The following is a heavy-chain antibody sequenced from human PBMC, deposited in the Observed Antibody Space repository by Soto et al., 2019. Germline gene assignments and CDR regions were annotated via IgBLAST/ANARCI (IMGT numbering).Heavy chain of an antibody. Sequence: PSETLSLTCTVSGGSISSYYWSWIRQPPGKGLEWIGQIYFSGSTIYSPSFQSRVTLSVDSSKSQVALRLTSVTAADTAVYFCARASGLSIYNWFDPWGQGVLVTVSS. V-gene: IGHV4-59*01. CDR2: IYFSGST. D-gene: IGHD3-10*01. J-gene: IGHJ5*02. CDR3: ARASGLSIYNWFDP. CDR1: GGSISSYY.